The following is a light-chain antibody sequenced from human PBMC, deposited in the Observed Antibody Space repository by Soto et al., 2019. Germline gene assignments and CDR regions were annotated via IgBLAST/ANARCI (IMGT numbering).Light chain of an antibody. CDR2: EAS. CDR1: PSISRW. J-gene: IGKJ1*01. CDR3: QQLNSYPWT. Sequence: DIQMTQSPATLSASVGDRVPITCRASPSISRWLTWYQEKPGKDPQILIYEASSLESGVPSRFSGGGSGTEFTLTIGGLQTDDFATYYCQQLNSYPWTFGQGTKVDIK. V-gene: IGKV1-5*01.